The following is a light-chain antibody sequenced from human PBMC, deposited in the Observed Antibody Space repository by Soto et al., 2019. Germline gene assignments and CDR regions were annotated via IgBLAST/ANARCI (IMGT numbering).Light chain of an antibody. CDR3: CSYTSSSPYV. V-gene: IGLV2-14*01. CDR2: QVS. J-gene: IGLJ1*01. CDR1: SSDLGGYNY. Sequence: QSALTQPASVSGSPGQSITISRTGTSSDLGGYNYVSWYQHHPGKAPKLMIYQVSNRPSGVSNRFSGSKSGNTASLTISGLQAEDEADYYCCSYTSSSPYVFGTGTKLTVL.